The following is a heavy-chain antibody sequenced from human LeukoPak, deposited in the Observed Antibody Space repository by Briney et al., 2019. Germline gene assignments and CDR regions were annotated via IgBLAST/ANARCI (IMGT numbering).Heavy chain of an antibody. CDR2: IIGSGGST. D-gene: IGHD2-21*02. CDR1: GFTFSSHA. CDR3: AKGAYCGGDCPRGYYFDY. J-gene: IGHJ4*02. Sequence: PGGSLRLSCAASGFTFSSHAMSWVRQAPGKGLEWVSAIIGSGGSTYYADSVKGRFTISRDNSKNTLYLQMNSLRAEDTAVYYCAKGAYCGGDCPRGYYFDYWGQGTLVTVSS. V-gene: IGHV3-23*01.